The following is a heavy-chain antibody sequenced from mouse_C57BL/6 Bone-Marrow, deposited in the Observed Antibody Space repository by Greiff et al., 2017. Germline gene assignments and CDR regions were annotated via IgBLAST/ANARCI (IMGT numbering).Heavy chain of an antibody. CDR3: TRIAY. V-gene: IGHV14-4*01. Sequence: FQLQQSGAELVRPGASVKLSCTASGFNIKDDFMHWVKQRPEQGLEWIGWIDPENGDTEYASKFQGKATITIDTSSTTAYLQLSSLTSEDTAVYYCTRIAYWGQGTLVTVSA. CDR1: GFNIKDDF. J-gene: IGHJ3*01. CDR2: IDPENGDT.